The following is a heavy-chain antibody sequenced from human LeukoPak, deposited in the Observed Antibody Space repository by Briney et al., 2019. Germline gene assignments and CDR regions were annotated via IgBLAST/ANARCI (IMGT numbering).Heavy chain of an antibody. CDR3: EKAHYDSSGYQDWFDP. V-gene: IGHV3-74*01. Sequence: GGSLRLSCAASGFTFSSYWMHWVRQAPGKGLVWVSRIKSDGSTRYADSVKGRFTISRDNAKNSLYLQMNSLRAEDTALYYCEKAHYDSSGYQDWFDPWGQGTLVTVSS. D-gene: IGHD3-22*01. J-gene: IGHJ5*02. CDR2: IKSDGST. CDR1: GFTFSSYW.